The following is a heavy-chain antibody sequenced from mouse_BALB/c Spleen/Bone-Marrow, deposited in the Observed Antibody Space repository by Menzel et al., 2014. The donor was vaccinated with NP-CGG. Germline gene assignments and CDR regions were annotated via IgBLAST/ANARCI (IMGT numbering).Heavy chain of an antibody. V-gene: IGHV1-67*01. CDR3: TRGGGYDEVAY. CDR1: SYTFTDYA. Sequence: VQRVESGPELVRPGVSVKISCKGSSYTFTDYAMHWVKQSHAKSLEWIGVISTYYGNANYNQKFKGKATMTVDKSSSTAYMELARLTSEDSAVYYCTRGGGYDEVAYWGQGTLVTVSA. D-gene: IGHD2-14*01. CDR2: ISTYYGNA. J-gene: IGHJ3*01.